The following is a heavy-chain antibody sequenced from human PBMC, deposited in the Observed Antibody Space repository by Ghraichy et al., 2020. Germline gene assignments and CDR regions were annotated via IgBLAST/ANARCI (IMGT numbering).Heavy chain of an antibody. CDR2: LNTDGTTV. CDR1: GFSFTDYW. Sequence: GGSLRLSCAASGFSFTDYWMHWVRQTPGRGLEWVSHLNTDGTTVNYADSVKVRFTISRDNAKNTVYLQLISLTVEDTAFYYCVRSYKHGLRHFDYWGQGTLVNVSS. D-gene: IGHD1-14*01. V-gene: IGHV3-74*01. J-gene: IGHJ4*02. CDR3: VRSYKHGLRHFDY.